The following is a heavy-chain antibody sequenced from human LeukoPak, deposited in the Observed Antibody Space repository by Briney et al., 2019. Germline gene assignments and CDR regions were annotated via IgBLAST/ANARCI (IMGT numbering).Heavy chain of an antibody. V-gene: IGHV4-59*01. CDR2: IYYSGST. CDR3: ARVRYSNYYYYYYYMDV. CDR1: GGSISSYY. Sequence: SETLSLTCTVSGGSISSYYWSWIRQPPGKGLEWIGYIYYSGSTNYNPSLKSRVTISVDTSKNQFSLKLSSVTAADTAVYYCARVRYSNYYYYYYYMDVWGKGTTVTVSS. D-gene: IGHD4-11*01. J-gene: IGHJ6*03.